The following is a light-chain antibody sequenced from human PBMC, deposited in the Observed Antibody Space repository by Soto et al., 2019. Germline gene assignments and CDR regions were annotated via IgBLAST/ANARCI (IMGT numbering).Light chain of an antibody. CDR2: GAS. CDR3: QQYGSSPYT. V-gene: IGKV3-20*01. Sequence: DTVLTHSPATLSVSPCERATLSCRASQSVSNNYLAWYQQKPGQAPRLLIYGASNRATDIPDRFSGSGSGTDFTLTISRLEPEDFAVYYCQQYGSSPYTFGLGTKVDIK. CDR1: QSVSNNY. J-gene: IGKJ2*01.